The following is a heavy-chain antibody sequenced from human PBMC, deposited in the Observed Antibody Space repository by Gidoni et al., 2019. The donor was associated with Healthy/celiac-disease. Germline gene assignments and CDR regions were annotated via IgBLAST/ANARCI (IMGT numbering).Heavy chain of an antibody. CDR2: INHSGST. CDR3: ARGFLGYGSIFGVVTDY. V-gene: IGHV4-34*01. J-gene: IGHJ4*02. Sequence: QVQLQQWGAGLLKPSETLSLTCGVDGGSFSGSYWSWIRQPPGKGLEWIGEINHSGSTNYNPSLKSRVTISVDTSKNQFSLKVSSVTAADTAVYYCARGFLGYGSIFGVVTDYWGQGTLVTVSS. D-gene: IGHD3-3*01. CDR1: GGSFSGSY.